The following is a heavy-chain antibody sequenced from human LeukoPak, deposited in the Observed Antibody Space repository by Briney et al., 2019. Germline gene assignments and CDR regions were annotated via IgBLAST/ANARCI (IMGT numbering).Heavy chain of an antibody. CDR2: MNPNSGNT. J-gene: IGHJ4*02. CDR1: GYTFTSYD. V-gene: IGHV1-8*01. D-gene: IGHD2-21*02. CDR3: AVTATYGGNSVN. Sequence: ASVKVSCKASGYTFTSYDINWVRQATGQGLEWMGWMNPNSGNTGYAQKFQGRVTITADKSTSTAYMELGSLRSEDTAVYYCAVTATYGGNSVNWGQGTLVTVSS.